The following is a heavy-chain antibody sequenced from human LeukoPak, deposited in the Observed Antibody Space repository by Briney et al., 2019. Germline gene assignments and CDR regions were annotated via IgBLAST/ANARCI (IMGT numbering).Heavy chain of an antibody. Sequence: PGPSLRLSCEASAITFSDAWMSWVRQVPGKGLEWIALLKSKTDGATSDSAAPVKGRFTVSRNDAENTLFLQMDSLKSDDTAVYYCIANLDYWGQGTLVTVSS. J-gene: IGHJ4*02. CDR2: LKSKTDGATS. D-gene: IGHD1-1*01. V-gene: IGHV3-15*01. CDR1: AITFSDAW. CDR3: IANLDY.